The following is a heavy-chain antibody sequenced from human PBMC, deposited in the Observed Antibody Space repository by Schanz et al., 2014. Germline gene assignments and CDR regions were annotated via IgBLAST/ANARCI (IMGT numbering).Heavy chain of an antibody. J-gene: IGHJ6*02. Sequence: QLQLQESGPGLVKPSETLSLTCTVSGDSISGYYWNWIRQPPGKGLEWIAYIYYSGSTNYNPSLKSRVTISVDMSKNQFSLKLSSVTAADTAVYYCARAEINSGYARYYYGMDVWGQGTTVTVSS. V-gene: IGHV4-59*01. CDR1: GDSISGYY. CDR2: IYYSGST. D-gene: IGHD5-12*01. CDR3: ARAEINSGYARYYYGMDV.